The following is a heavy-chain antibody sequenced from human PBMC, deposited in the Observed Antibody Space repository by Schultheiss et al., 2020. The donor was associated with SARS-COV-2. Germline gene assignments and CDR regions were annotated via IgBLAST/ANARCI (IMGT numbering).Heavy chain of an antibody. CDR1: GGTFSSYA. D-gene: IGHD3-10*01. J-gene: IGHJ6*02. Sequence: SVKVSCKASGGTFSSYAISWVRQAPGQGLEWMGGIIPIFGTANYAQKFQGRVTITADESTSTAYMELSSLRSEDTAVYYCARRRKDYYGSGSYYNVPPSRLGMDVWGQGTTVTVSS. CDR2: IIPIFGTA. V-gene: IGHV1-69*13. CDR3: ARRRKDYYGSGSYYNVPPSRLGMDV.